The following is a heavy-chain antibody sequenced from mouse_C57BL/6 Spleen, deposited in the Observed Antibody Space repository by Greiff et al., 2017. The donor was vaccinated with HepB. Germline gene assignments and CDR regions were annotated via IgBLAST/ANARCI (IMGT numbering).Heavy chain of an antibody. V-gene: IGHV7-3*01. J-gene: IGHJ2*01. Sequence: EVKLVESGGGLVQPGGSLSLSCAASGFTFTDYYMSWVRQPPGKGLEWLGFIRNKANGYTTEYSASVKGRFTISRDNSQSILYLQMKALGAEDSATYYCARYGGDYWGQGTTLTVSS. CDR1: GFTFTDYY. CDR2: IRNKANGYTT. CDR3: ARYGGDY.